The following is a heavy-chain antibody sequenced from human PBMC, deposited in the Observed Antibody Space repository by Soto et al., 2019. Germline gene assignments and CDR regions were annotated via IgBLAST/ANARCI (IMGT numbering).Heavy chain of an antibody. J-gene: IGHJ3*02. CDR1: GFKFSDYY. CDR3: ARAYSDAFDI. V-gene: IGHV3-11*01. CDR2: ISSSGTGI. Sequence: LRLSCAASGFKFSDYYMIWIRQAPGKGPEWVAYISSSGTGIYYPDSVKGRFTISRDNAKNSLYLQMSSLRAEDTAVYYCARAYSDAFDIWGQGTMVTVSS. D-gene: IGHD2-15*01.